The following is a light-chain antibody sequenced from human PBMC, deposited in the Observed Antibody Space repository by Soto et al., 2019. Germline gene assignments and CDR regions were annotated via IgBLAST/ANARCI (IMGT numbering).Light chain of an antibody. J-gene: IGKJ1*01. Sequence: EIVLTQSPGTLFLSPRQRATLSCRASQTVSDNYLAWYQQKPGQAPRLLIYGASSRAPGIPDRFSGSGSGTDFTLTISRLEPEDFAIYYCHQYAASPRTFGQGTQVEVK. CDR2: GAS. CDR3: HQYAASPRT. V-gene: IGKV3-20*01. CDR1: QTVSDNY.